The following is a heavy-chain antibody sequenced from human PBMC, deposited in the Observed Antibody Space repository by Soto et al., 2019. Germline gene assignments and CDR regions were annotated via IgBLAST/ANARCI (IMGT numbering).Heavy chain of an antibody. V-gene: IGHV1-69*05. Sequence: QVQLVQSGAEVKKPGSSVKVSCKASGGTFSSYAISWVRQAPGQGLEWMGGIIPIFGTANYAQKFQGRVTITWDESTGTAYMAPSSLRSEDPAVYYCAGESAVVSPCDVGYWGQGTLVTVSS. CDR1: GGTFSSYA. J-gene: IGHJ4*02. D-gene: IGHD2-15*01. CDR3: AGESAVVSPCDVGY. CDR2: IIPIFGTA.